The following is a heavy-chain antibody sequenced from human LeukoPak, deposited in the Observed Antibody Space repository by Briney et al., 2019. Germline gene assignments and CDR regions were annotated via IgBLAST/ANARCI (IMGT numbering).Heavy chain of an antibody. CDR2: IIPIFGTA. D-gene: IGHD3-10*01. V-gene: IGHV1-69*05. J-gene: IGHJ3*01. CDR3: ARGQRGYHYGPGSYLPFDY. CDR1: GGTFNSYV. Sequence: ASVKVSCKASGGTFNSYVFSWVRQAPGQGLEWGGGIIPIFGTANNAQKFQGRVTISTDEATSTAHMELSSLRSEDTAVYYCARGQRGYHYGPGSYLPFDYWGQGTTVTVSS.